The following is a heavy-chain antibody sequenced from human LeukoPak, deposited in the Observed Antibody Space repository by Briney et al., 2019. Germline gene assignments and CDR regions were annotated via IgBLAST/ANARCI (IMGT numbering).Heavy chain of an antibody. Sequence: PSETLSLTCTVSGDFITAYYWSWIRQPPGKGLEWIGYIYYSGSTNYNPSLKSRVTISVDTSKNQFSLKLSSVTAADTAVYYCARDGDNWNDEYFDYWGQGTLVTVSS. CDR3: ARDGDNWNDEYFDY. V-gene: IGHV4-59*12. D-gene: IGHD1-20*01. J-gene: IGHJ4*02. CDR2: IYYSGST. CDR1: GDFITAYY.